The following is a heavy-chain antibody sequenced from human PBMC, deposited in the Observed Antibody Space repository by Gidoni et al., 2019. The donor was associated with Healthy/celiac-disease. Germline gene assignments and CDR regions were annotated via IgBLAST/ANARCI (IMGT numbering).Heavy chain of an antibody. CDR2: IIPIIGIA. CDR1: GGTFSSYT. Sequence: QVQLLQSGAEVTKPGSSVKVSCKASGGTFSSYTISWVRQAPGQGLEWMGRIIPIIGIANYAQKFQGRVTITADKSTSTGYMELSSLRSEDTAVYYCAIHTVTTPGWGQGTLVTVSS. V-gene: IGHV1-69*02. CDR3: AIHTVTTPG. D-gene: IGHD4-17*01. J-gene: IGHJ4*02.